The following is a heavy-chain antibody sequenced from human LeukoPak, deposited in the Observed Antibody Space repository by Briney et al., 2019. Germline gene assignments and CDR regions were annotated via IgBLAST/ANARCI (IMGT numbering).Heavy chain of an antibody. D-gene: IGHD3-22*01. J-gene: IGHJ4*02. CDR2: INHSGSI. Sequence: SETLSLTCAVYGGSFSGYYWSWIRQPPGKGLEWIGEINHSGSINYNPSLKSRVTISVDTSKNQFSLKLSSVTAADTAVYYCAREGYYYDSSGGFDYWGQGTLVTVSS. CDR3: AREGYYYDSSGGFDY. V-gene: IGHV4-34*01. CDR1: GGSFSGYY.